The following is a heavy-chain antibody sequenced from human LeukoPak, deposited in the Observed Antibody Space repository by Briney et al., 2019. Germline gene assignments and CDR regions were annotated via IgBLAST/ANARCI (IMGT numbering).Heavy chain of an antibody. CDR2: ISGSGGST. CDR3: AKVGGDGYNFPYDY. CDR1: GFTFSSYA. Sequence: GGSLRLSCAASGFTFSSYAMSWVRQAPGKGLEWVSAISGSGGSTYYADSVKGRFTISRDNSKNTLYLQMNSPRAEDTAVYYCAKVGGDGYNFPYDYWGQGTLVTVSS. V-gene: IGHV3-23*01. J-gene: IGHJ4*02. D-gene: IGHD5-24*01.